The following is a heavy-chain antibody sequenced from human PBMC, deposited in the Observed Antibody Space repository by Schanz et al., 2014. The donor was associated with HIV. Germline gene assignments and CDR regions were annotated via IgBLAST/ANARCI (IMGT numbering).Heavy chain of an antibody. J-gene: IGHJ3*02. CDR1: GYTFTDNY. Sequence: QVQLVQSGAEVKKPGASVKVSCKASGYTFTDNYMHWVRQAPGQGLEWMGGIIPIFGTANYAQKFQGRVTITADESTSTAYMELSSLRSEDTAVYYCARDLSLASSTPTLAFDIWGQGTMVTVSS. D-gene: IGHD2-2*01. V-gene: IGHV1-69*01. CDR2: IIPIFGTA. CDR3: ARDLSLASSTPTLAFDI.